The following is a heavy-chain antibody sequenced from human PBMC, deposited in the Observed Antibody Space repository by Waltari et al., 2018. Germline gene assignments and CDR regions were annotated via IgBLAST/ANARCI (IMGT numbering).Heavy chain of an antibody. J-gene: IGHJ4*02. Sequence: QVQLVESGGGVVQPGRSLRLSCAASGFSFSSYAMHWVRQAPGKGLEWVAVISYDGKNKYYADSVKGRFNSSRDNSKNMLYLQMNSLRDEDTAMFYCAGADSSGYYVYWGQGILVTVSS. V-gene: IGHV3-30*01. D-gene: IGHD3-22*01. CDR2: ISYDGKNK. CDR3: AGADSSGYYVY. CDR1: GFSFSSYA.